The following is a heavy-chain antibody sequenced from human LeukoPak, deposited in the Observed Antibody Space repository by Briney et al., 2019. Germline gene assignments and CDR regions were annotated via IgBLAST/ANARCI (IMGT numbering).Heavy chain of an antibody. CDR3: AKDARWLAPGTFDI. CDR1: GFTFSTYA. V-gene: IGHV3-23*01. D-gene: IGHD6-19*01. Sequence: GGSLRLSCAASGFTFSTYAMTWVRQAPGKGLNWVSGISGSGDSTFYADSVKGRFTISRDNSKKTLYLQMNSLRADDTAVYYCAKDARWLAPGTFDIWGQGTMVTVS. CDR2: ISGSGDST. J-gene: IGHJ3*02.